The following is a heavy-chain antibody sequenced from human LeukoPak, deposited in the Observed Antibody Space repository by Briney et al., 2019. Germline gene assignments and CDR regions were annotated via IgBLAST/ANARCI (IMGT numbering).Heavy chain of an antibody. V-gene: IGHV3-48*01. J-gene: IGHJ6*03. CDR1: GFTFSTYS. CDR2: ISSGSGTI. Sequence: PGGSLRLSCAASGFTFSTYSMNWVRQAPGKGLEWVSYISSGSGTIYYADSVKGRFTISRDNAKNSLYLQMNSLRAEDTAVYYCARNYGNRDYYYYYYMDVWGKGTTVTVSS. CDR3: ARNYGNRDYYYYYYMDV. D-gene: IGHD3-10*01.